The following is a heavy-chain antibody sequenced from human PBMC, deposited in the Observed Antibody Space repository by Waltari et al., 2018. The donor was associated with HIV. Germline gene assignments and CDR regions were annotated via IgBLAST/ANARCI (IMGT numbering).Heavy chain of an antibody. J-gene: IGHJ3*01. Sequence: QVQLQESGPGLVTPSETLSLTCTVSVGSISTYYWTWIRQPPGKGLEWIGYIHHTGSTNYNPALKSRVTISVDTSKNQFSLNLNSVTAADTAVYYCAREPYNSAWGDAFDVWGQGTVVTVSS. CDR3: AREPYNSAWGDAFDV. CDR1: VGSISTYY. CDR2: IHHTGST. D-gene: IGHD6-19*01. V-gene: IGHV4-59*01.